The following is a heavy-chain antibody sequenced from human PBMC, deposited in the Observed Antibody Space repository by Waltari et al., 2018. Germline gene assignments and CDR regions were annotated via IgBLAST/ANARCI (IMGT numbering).Heavy chain of an antibody. CDR3: AAGKGLATGPYYFDY. V-gene: IGHV1-69*04. J-gene: IGHJ4*02. CDR1: GGTFSSYA. Sequence: QVQLVQSGAAVKKPGSSVKVSCKASGGTFSSYAISWVRQAPGQGLEWMGGIIPILGIANYAQKFQGRVTITADESTSTAYMELSSLRSEDTAVYYCAAGKGLATGPYYFDYWGQGTLVTVSS. CDR2: IIPILGIA.